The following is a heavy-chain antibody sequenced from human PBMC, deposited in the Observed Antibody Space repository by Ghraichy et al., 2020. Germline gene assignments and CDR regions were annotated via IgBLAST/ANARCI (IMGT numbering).Heavy chain of an antibody. CDR2: ISSRSSTI. CDR3: ARGTLFGVRTLFNH. Sequence: GGSLRLSCAASGFAFSDYHMSWIRQAPGKGLEWISYISSRSSTIQYVESAKGRFTISRDNVKNSLYLEMNNLRLEDTAVYYCARGTLFGVRTLFNHWGQGTLVTVSS. V-gene: IGHV3-11*01. CDR1: GFAFSDYH. J-gene: IGHJ1*01. D-gene: IGHD3-3*01.